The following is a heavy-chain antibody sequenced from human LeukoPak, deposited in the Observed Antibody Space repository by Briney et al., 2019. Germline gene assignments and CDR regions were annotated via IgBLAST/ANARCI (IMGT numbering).Heavy chain of an antibody. J-gene: IGHJ6*03. Sequence: SETLSLTCTVSGGSISSYYWSWIRQPAGKGLEWIGRIYTSGSTNYNPSLKSRVTMSVDTSKNQFSLKLSSVTAADTAVYYCARGRGDGRDGYTLSTYYYYYYMDVWGKGTTVTVSS. CDR1: GGSISSYY. V-gene: IGHV4-4*07. CDR3: ARGRGDGRDGYTLSTYYYYYYMDV. CDR2: IYTSGST. D-gene: IGHD5-24*01.